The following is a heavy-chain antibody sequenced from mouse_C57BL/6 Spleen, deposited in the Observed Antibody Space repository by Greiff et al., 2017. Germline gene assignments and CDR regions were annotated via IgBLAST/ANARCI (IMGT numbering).Heavy chain of an antibody. CDR1: GYAFSSYW. D-gene: IGHD2-1*01. Sequence: QVQLQQSGAELVKPGASVKISCKASGYAFSSYWMNWVKQRPGKGLEWIGQIYPGDGDTNYNGKFKGKATLTAYNSSSTAYMQLSSLTSEDAAVYFCARGDGTSWFAYWGQGTLVTVSA. J-gene: IGHJ3*01. CDR2: IYPGDGDT. V-gene: IGHV1-80*01. CDR3: ARGDGTSWFAY.